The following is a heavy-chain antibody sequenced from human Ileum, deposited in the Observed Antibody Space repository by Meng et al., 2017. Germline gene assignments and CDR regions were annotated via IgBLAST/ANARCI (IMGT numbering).Heavy chain of an antibody. CDR2: IDQSGTT. J-gene: IGHJ4*01. Sequence: GSLRLSCVSGGSFSGYYCGWIRQPPGKGLEWIGEIDQSGTTNYNPSLKSRGTISLDTSKNQLSLNQNSVTAADTAVYYCARGVSRRATYFDYWGPGMLVHGSS. CDR3: ARGVSRRATYFDY. CDR1: GGSFSGYY. V-gene: IGHV4-34*01.